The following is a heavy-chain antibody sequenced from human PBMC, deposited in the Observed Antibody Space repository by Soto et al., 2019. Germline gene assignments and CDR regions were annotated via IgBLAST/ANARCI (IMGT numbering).Heavy chain of an antibody. CDR2: THYSGST. J-gene: IGHJ5*02. CDR1: GGSIRSYY. D-gene: IGHD2-2*01. Sequence: SETLSLTCTVSGGSIRSYYWSWIRQFPGKGLEWIGYTHYSGSTDYNPSLKSRVTMSLDTSKSQFFLKLSSVTAADTAVYYCARVPDRWGQGTLVTVSS. V-gene: IGHV4-59*12. CDR3: ARVPDR.